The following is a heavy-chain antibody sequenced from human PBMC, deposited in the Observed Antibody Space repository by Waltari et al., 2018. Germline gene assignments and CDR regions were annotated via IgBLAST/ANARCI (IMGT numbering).Heavy chain of an antibody. CDR1: GGSISSSNW. CDR2: IYHSGST. J-gene: IGHJ3*02. D-gene: IGHD3-10*01. Sequence: QVQLQESGPGLVKPSGTLSLTCALSGGSISSSNWWSWVRQPPGKGLEWIGEIYHSGSTNYNPSLKSRVTISVDKSKNQFSLKLSSVTAADTAVYYCARGNVLLWFREPTNAFDIWGQGTMVTVSS. CDR3: ARGNVLLWFREPTNAFDI. V-gene: IGHV4-4*02.